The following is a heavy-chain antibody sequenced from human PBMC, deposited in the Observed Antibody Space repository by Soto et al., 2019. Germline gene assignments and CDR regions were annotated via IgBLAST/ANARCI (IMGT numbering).Heavy chain of an antibody. J-gene: IGHJ4*02. CDR3: ARDSVSSSWYYFDY. CDR1: GFTFSSYG. D-gene: IGHD6-13*01. CDR2: IWYDGSNK. Sequence: QVQLVESGGGVVQPGRSLRLSCAASGFTFSSYGMHWVRQAPGKGLEWVAVIWYDGSNKYYADSVKGRFTISRDNSKNTLYLQMNSLRAEDTAVYYCARDSVSSSWYYFDYWGQGILVTVSS. V-gene: IGHV3-33*01.